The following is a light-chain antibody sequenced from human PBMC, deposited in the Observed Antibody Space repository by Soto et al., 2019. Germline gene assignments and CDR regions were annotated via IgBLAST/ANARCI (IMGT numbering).Light chain of an antibody. CDR3: QQYDSYST. V-gene: IGKV1-5*03. CDR2: KAS. Sequence: DIPITQFPSTPSASVGDRVIITCRASQSISSWLAWYQQKPGKAPNLLIYKASSLASGVPSRFSGSGFGTEFTLTISSLQPDDIATYYCQQYDSYSTFGGGTKVDIK. J-gene: IGKJ4*01. CDR1: QSISSW.